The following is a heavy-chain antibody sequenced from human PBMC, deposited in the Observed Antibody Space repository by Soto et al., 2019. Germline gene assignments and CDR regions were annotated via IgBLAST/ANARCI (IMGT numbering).Heavy chain of an antibody. CDR1: GFSFSSYR. D-gene: IGHD2-15*01. Sequence: GGSLRLSCAASGFSFSSYRMNWVRQAPGKGPEWLSYISSSSRTIYYADSVKGRFTISRDNAQNSLSLQMNSLRDEDTAIYYCARDWGSCSGGTCHYGMDVWGQGTTVTVSS. J-gene: IGHJ6*02. V-gene: IGHV3-48*02. CDR2: ISSSSRTI. CDR3: ARDWGSCSGGTCHYGMDV.